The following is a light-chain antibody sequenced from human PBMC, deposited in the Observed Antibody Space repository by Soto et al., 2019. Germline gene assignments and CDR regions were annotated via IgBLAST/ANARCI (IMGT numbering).Light chain of an antibody. J-gene: IGKJ1*01. V-gene: IGKV3-15*01. CDR1: QSVSNN. CDR2: GAF. Sequence: IVMTQSPATLSVFTGGRASLSCRASQSVSNNLAWYQKKPGQAPRLLIYGAFTRAAGISVRFSGSGSGTEFTLIISSLQSDDSAVYYCQQYHNAGSTFGQGTKVEI. CDR3: QQYHNAGST.